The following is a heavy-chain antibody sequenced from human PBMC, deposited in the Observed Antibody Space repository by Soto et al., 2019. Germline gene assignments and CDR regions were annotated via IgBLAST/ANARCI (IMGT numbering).Heavy chain of an antibody. CDR2: IYYSGST. V-gene: IGHV4-59*01. Sequence: PSETLSLTCTVSGGSISSYYWSWIRQPPGKGLEWIGYIYYSGSTNYNPSLRSRVTISVDTSKNQFSPKLSSVTAADTAVYYCARGMTDSGYDSPHYYYYYGMDVWGQGTTVTVSS. D-gene: IGHD5-12*01. J-gene: IGHJ6*02. CDR3: ARGMTDSGYDSPHYYYYYGMDV. CDR1: GGSISSYY.